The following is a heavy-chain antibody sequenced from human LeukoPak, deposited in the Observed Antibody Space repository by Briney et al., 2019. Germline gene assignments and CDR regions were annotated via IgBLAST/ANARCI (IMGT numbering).Heavy chain of an antibody. Sequence: SETLSLTCTVSGGSIINYYWSWIPQPAGKGLEWIGRIYASGSTSYNPSLKSRVTISVDKSKKQFSLKLTSVTAADTAVYYCARGEGAIAVAGYFDYWGQGILVTVPS. CDR2: IYASGST. V-gene: IGHV4-4*07. J-gene: IGHJ4*02. CDR3: ARGEGAIAVAGYFDY. CDR1: GGSIINYY. D-gene: IGHD6-19*01.